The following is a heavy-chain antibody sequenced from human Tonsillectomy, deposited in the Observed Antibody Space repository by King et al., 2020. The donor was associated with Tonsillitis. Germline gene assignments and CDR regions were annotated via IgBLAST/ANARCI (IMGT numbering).Heavy chain of an antibody. CDR2: VYYSGST. V-gene: IGHV4-39*01. J-gene: IGHJ3*02. D-gene: IGHD2-21*02. Sequence: QLQESGPGLVKPSETLSLTCTVSGGSISNANQFWGWIRQSPGKGLEWIGSVYYSGSTYFNPSLKNRVTISVETSKNQVSLKLNSVTAADTALYYCARGAYCGGDCHSLVLDDAFDIWGQGTMVTVSS. CDR3: ARGAYCGGDCHSLVLDDAFDI. CDR1: GGSISNANQF.